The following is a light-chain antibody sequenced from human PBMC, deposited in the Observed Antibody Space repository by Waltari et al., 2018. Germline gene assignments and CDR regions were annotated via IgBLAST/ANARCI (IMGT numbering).Light chain of an antibody. J-gene: IGKJ5*01. CDR1: QSLLDSNGYHY. V-gene: IGKV2-28*01. CDR3: MQSLQTPRT. CDR2: LGS. Sequence: DIVMTQSPLSLPVTPGESASISCRSSQSLLDSNGYHYLDWYLQKPGQAPQLLIYLGSNRASGVPDRFSGSGSVTDFTLKISRVEAEDVGVYYCMQSLQTPRTFGQGTRLEIK.